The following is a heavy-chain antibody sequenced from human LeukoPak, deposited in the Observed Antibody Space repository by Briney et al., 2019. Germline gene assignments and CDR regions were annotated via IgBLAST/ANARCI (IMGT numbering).Heavy chain of an antibody. CDR1: GFTFSSYW. CDR3: ARGAGYSGYEGYYYYMDV. CDR2: IKQDGSEK. D-gene: IGHD5-12*01. Sequence: GGSLRLSCAASGFTFSSYWMSWVRQAPGKGLEWVANIKQDGSEKYYVDSVKGRFTISRDNAKNSLYLQMNSLRAEDTAVYYCARGAGYSGYEGYYYYMDVWGKGTTVTVSS. V-gene: IGHV3-7*01. J-gene: IGHJ6*03.